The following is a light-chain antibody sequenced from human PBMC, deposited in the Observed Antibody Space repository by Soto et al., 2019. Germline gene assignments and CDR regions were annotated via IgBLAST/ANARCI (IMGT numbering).Light chain of an antibody. CDR2: DAS. J-gene: IGKJ5*01. CDR1: QSVSSY. CDR3: QQHSNWPS. Sequence: IVLTQSPATLSLSPGERATLSCRASQSVSSYLAWYQHKPGQAPRLLIYDASNRATGIPARFXGSGSGTXXXXXXXXLXPEDFALYYCQQHSNWPSFGQGTRLEIK. V-gene: IGKV3-11*01.